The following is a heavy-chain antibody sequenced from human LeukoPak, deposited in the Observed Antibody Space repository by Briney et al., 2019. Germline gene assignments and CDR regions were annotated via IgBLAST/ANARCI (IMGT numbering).Heavy chain of an antibody. D-gene: IGHD3-22*01. CDR3: ARTEVYYGSSGYYYAAFDY. CDR2: IIPIFGTA. V-gene: IGHV1-69*05. J-gene: IGHJ4*02. CDR1: GGTFSSYA. Sequence: SVKVSCKASGGTFSSYAISWVRQAPGQGLEWMGRIIPIFGTANYAQKFQGRVTITTDESTSTAYMELSSLRSEDTAVYYCARTEVYYGSSGYYYAAFDYWGQGTLVTVSS.